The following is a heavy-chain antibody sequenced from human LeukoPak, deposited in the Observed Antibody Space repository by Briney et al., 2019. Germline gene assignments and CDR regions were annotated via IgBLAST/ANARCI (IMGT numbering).Heavy chain of an antibody. D-gene: IGHD3-3*01. CDR3: ARDPTVITSSRITIFGVAKSPHNWFDP. V-gene: IGHV1-69*04. CDR1: GGTFSSYA. J-gene: IGHJ5*02. Sequence: SVKVSCKASGGTFSSYAISWVRQAPGQGLEWMGRIIPILGIANYAQKFQGRVTITADKSTSTAYMQLSSLRSEDTAMYYCARDPTVITSSRITIFGVAKSPHNWFDPWGQGTLVTVSS. CDR2: IIPILGIA.